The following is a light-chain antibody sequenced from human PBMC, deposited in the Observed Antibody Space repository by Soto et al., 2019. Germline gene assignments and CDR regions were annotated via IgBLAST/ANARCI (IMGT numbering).Light chain of an antibody. CDR2: DAS. Sequence: DFKMTQAPSTLSGSVGDRVTITFWASQNIRSRLAWFQQKPGKAPKLLIYDASSLESGVPSRFSGSGSGTDFTLTISCLQSEDFATYYCQQYYSYLPTFGQGTKVDIK. J-gene: IGKJ1*01. V-gene: IGKV1-5*01. CDR3: QQYYSYLPT. CDR1: QNIRSR.